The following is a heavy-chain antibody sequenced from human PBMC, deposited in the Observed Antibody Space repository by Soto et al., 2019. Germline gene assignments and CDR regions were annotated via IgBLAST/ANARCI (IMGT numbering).Heavy chain of an antibody. J-gene: IGHJ4*02. CDR2: IYYSGST. D-gene: IGHD3-10*01. Sequence: QVQLQESGPGLVKPSQTLSLTCTVSGGSISSGGYYWSWIRQQPGKGLEWIGYIYYSGSTYYNPSLKSRVNISVDTSKNQFSLKLSSVTAADTAVYYCARRARGFGEFPFDYWGQGTLVTVSS. CDR3: ARRARGFGEFPFDY. V-gene: IGHV4-31*03. CDR1: GGSISSGGYY.